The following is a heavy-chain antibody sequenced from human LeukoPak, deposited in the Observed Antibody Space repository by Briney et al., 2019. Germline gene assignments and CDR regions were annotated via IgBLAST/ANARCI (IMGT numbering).Heavy chain of an antibody. CDR1: GGSISSYC. CDR2: ICTSGST. CDR3: ARDAGIAVAGTYYYYGMDV. Sequence: KPSETLSLTCTVSGGSISSYCWSCIRQPAGKGLEWIGRICTSGSTNYNPSLKSRVTMSVDTSKNQFSLKLSSVTAADTAVYYCARDAGIAVAGTYYYYGMDVWGQGTTVTVSS. J-gene: IGHJ6*02. D-gene: IGHD6-19*01. V-gene: IGHV4-4*07.